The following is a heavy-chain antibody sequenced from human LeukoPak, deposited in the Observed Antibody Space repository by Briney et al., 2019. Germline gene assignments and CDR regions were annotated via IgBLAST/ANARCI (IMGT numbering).Heavy chain of an antibody. CDR2: IYDSGST. D-gene: IGHD1-20*01. V-gene: IGHV4-59*08. CDR3: ARHQGSNWISPIDY. CDR1: GDSMSSYY. J-gene: IGHJ4*02. Sequence: SETLSLTCTVSGDSMSSYYWSWIRQPPGKGLEWIGYIYDSGSTNYNPSLKSRVTISIDTSKNQFSLKLSSVTATDTPLYYCARHQGSNWISPIDYWGQGTLVTVSS.